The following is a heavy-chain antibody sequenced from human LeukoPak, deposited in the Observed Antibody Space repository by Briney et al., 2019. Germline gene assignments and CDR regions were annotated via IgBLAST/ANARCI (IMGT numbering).Heavy chain of an antibody. V-gene: IGHV3-30*03. CDR2: ISYNGVNE. D-gene: IGHD1-14*01. Sequence: GGSLRLSCTASGFNFSGHAMHWVRQTPGKGLEWVAVISYNGVNENYGDSVTGRFTISRDNSRNTVYGQMDSLRSEDTAVYYCARARTSWHGASIDYWGQGTLVTVSS. CDR3: ARARTSWHGASIDY. CDR1: GFNFSGHA. J-gene: IGHJ4*02.